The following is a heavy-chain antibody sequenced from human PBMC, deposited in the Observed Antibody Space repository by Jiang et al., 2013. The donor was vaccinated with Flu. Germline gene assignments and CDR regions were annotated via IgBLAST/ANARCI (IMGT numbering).Heavy chain of an antibody. J-gene: IGHJ4*02. V-gene: IGHV3-23*01. D-gene: IGHD2-15*01. CDR2: ISGSGGST. CDR3: ARYCSGGSCYDESLFCDY. Sequence: SAISGSGGSTYYADSVKGRFTISRDNSKNTLYLQMNSLRAEDTAVYYCARYCSGGSCYDESLFCDYWGQGTLVTVSS.